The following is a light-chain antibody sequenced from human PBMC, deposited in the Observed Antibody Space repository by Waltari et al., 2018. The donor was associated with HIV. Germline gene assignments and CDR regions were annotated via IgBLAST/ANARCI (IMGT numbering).Light chain of an antibody. CDR2: GNN. V-gene: IGLV1-40*01. J-gene: IGLJ1*01. CDR3: QSYDSGLNTYV. Sequence: QSVLTQPPSLSGAPGPRVIISCTGSSSNLGAGFDVHLYQQLPGTAPKLLIYGNNNRPSGVPDRFSGSKSGTSASLANTGLQADDEADYYCQSYDSGLNTYVFGTGTRVTVL. CDR1: SSNLGAGFD.